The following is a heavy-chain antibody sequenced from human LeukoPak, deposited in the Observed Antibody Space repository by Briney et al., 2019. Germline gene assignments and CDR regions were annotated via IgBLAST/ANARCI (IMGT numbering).Heavy chain of an antibody. CDR3: FRYYFGSGSSRGMDV. J-gene: IGHJ6*02. D-gene: IGHD3-10*01. Sequence: GGSLRLSCAASGFTFSDHYMDWVRQAPGKGLEWVGRTRNKANSYTTEYAASVKGRFTISRDDSKNSLYLQMNSLKTGDSAVYYCFRYYFGSGSSRGMDVWGQGTTVTVSS. V-gene: IGHV3-72*01. CDR1: GFTFSDHY. CDR2: TRNKANSYTT.